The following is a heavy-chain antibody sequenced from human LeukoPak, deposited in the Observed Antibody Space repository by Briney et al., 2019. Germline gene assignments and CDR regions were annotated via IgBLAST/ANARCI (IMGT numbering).Heavy chain of an antibody. CDR2: ISGSGGST. D-gene: IGHD4-17*01. CDR1: GGSFSGYY. Sequence: PSETLSLTCAVYGGSFSGYYWSWIRQPPGKGLEWVSGISGSGGSTYYGDSVKGRFTISRDNSKNTLYLQMNSLRAEDTAVYYCAKSGVTVTTRYYGMDVWGQGTTVTVSS. CDR3: AKSGVTVTTRYYGMDV. V-gene: IGHV3-23*01. J-gene: IGHJ6*02.